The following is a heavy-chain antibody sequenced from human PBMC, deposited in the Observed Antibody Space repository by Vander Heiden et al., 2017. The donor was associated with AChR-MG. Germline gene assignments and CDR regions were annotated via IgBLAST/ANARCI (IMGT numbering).Heavy chain of an antibody. Sequence: EVQLVASGGGLVQPGRSLSLSCAAAGFTFDDYARHWGRQAPGKGVEWVSGISWNRGSRGYADLGKGRFTISRDNAKNSLYLQMNSLRAEDTALYYCAKLDTYYYMDVWGKGTTVTVSS. V-gene: IGHV3-9*01. CDR2: ISWNRGSR. CDR1: GFTFDDYA. J-gene: IGHJ6*03. D-gene: IGHD3-9*01. CDR3: AKLDTYYYMDV.